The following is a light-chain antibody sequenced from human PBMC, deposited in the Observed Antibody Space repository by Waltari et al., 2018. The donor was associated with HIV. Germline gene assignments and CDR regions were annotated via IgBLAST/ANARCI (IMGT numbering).Light chain of an antibody. CDR3: HQYGGSPLT. CDR1: QSVSSNY. V-gene: IGKV3-20*01. J-gene: IGKJ4*01. CDR2: GAS. Sequence: EIVLTQSPGTLSLSPGERATLSCRASQSVSSNYFAWYQQRPGQAPRLLIYGASFRATGIPDRFSGSGSGTDFTLTITRLEPEDFAVYYCHQYGGSPLTFGGGTKVEIK.